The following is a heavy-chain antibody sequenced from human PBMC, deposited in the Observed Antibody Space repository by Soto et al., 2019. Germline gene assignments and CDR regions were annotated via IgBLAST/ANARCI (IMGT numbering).Heavy chain of an antibody. Sequence: GGSLRLSCAASGFTFSSYAMSWVRQAPGKGLEWVSAISGSGGSTYYADSVKGRFTISRDNSKNTLYLQMNSLRADDTAVYYCANLEGYCTNGVCSRWGQGTLVTVSS. J-gene: IGHJ4*02. D-gene: IGHD2-8*01. CDR2: ISGSGGST. CDR1: GFTFSSYA. CDR3: ANLEGYCTNGVCSR. V-gene: IGHV3-23*01.